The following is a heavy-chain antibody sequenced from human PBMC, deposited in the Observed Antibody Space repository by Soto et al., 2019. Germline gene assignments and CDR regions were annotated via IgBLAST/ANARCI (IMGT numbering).Heavy chain of an antibody. CDR1: GGSISSGGYY. Sequence: PSETLSLTCTVSGGSISSGGYYWSWIRQHPGKGLEWIGYIYYSGSTYYNPSLKSRVTISVDTSKNQFSLKLSSVTAADTAVYYCERTRAYCSGGSCYHNWFDPWGQGTLVTVSS. CDR3: ERTRAYCSGGSCYHNWFDP. J-gene: IGHJ5*02. D-gene: IGHD2-15*01. CDR2: IYYSGST. V-gene: IGHV4-31*03.